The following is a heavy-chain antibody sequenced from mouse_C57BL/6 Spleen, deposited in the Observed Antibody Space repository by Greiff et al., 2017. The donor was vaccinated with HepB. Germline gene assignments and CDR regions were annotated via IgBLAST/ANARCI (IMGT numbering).Heavy chain of an antibody. V-gene: IGHV1-26*01. CDR3: AIRNGSSYYAMDY. Sequence: EVQLQQSGPELVKPGASVKISCKASGYTFTDYYMNWVKQSHGKSLEWIGDINPNNGGTSYNQKFKGKATLTVDKSSSTAYMELRSLTSEDSAVYDCAIRNGSSYYAMDYWGQGTSVTVSS. D-gene: IGHD1-1*01. CDR1: GYTFTDYY. CDR2: INPNNGGT. J-gene: IGHJ4*01.